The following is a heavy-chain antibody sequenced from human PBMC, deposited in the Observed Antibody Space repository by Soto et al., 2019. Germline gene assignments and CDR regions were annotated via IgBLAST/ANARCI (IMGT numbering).Heavy chain of an antibody. CDR2: IYYSGST. V-gene: IGHV4-39*01. CDR1: GGSISSSSYY. Sequence: SETLSLTCTVSGGSISSSSYYWGWIRQPPGKGLEWIGSIYYSGSTYYNPSLKSRVTISVDTSKNQFSLKLSSVTAADTAVYYCARLGRESSKTSSLYYFDYWGQGTLVTVSS. D-gene: IGHD1-26*01. CDR3: ARLGRESSKTSSLYYFDY. J-gene: IGHJ4*02.